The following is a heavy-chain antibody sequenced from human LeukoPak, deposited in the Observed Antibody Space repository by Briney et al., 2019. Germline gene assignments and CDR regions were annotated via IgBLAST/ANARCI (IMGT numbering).Heavy chain of an antibody. D-gene: IGHD6-6*01. CDR1: GYTFTSYY. J-gene: IGHJ4*02. Sequence: GASVKVSCKASGYTFTSYYMHWVRQAPGQGLEWMGWINTNTGNPTYAQGFTGRFVFSLDTSVSTAYLQISSLKAEDTAVYYCARGEPTNLLYSSSFDYWGQGTLVTVSS. V-gene: IGHV7-4-1*02. CDR2: INTNTGNP. CDR3: ARGEPTNLLYSSSFDY.